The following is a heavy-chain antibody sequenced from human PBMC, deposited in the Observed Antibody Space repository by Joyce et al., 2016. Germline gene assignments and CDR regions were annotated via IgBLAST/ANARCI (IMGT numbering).Heavy chain of an antibody. J-gene: IGHJ4*02. CDR2: INPNRGAT. V-gene: IGHV1-2*02. CDR3: ARDWRYNSNWYFFDY. Sequence: QVQLVQSGAEVKKPGASVMVSCKTSGYTVPAYYMHWVRPAPGPGLEWLGWINPNRGATTYAQNFKGRVTITRDTSIGTAYMQLRWLRSDDTAVYYCARDWRYNSNWYFFDYWGQGTLVTVSS. D-gene: IGHD6-13*01. CDR1: GYTVPAYY.